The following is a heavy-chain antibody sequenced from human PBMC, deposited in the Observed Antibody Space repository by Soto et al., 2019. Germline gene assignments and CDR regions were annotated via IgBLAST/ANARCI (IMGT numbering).Heavy chain of an antibody. V-gene: IGHV4-59*01. Sequence: KPSETLSLTCTVSGGSISSYYWSWIRQPPGKGLEWIGYIYYSGSTNYNPSLKSRVTISVDTSKNQFSLKLNSVTAADTAVYYCARWNGGLDYWGQGTLVTVSS. CDR1: GGSISSYY. D-gene: IGHD1-1*01. CDR3: ARWNGGLDY. J-gene: IGHJ4*02. CDR2: IYYSGST.